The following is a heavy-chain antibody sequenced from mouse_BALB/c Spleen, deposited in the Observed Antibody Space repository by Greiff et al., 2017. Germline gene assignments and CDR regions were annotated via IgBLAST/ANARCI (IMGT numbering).Heavy chain of an antibody. Sequence: EVQLQQSGTVMARPGASVKMSCKASGYSFTSYWMHWVKQGPGQGLEWIGAIYPGNSDTSYNQKFKGKAKLTAVTSASTAYMELSSLTNEDSAVYYCTTARATSAWFAYWGQGTLVTVSA. CDR1: GYSFTSYW. V-gene: IGHV1-5*01. CDR3: TTARATSAWFAY. CDR2: IYPGNSDT. D-gene: IGHD3-2*01. J-gene: IGHJ3*01.